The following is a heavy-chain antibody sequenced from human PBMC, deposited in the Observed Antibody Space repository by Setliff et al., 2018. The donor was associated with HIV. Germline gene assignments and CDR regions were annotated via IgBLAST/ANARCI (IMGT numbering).Heavy chain of an antibody. CDR3: ARADYGDFVEY. J-gene: IGHJ4*02. V-gene: IGHV3-23*01. Sequence: LSLSCAASGFTFSRYAMTWVRQAPGKGLEWLSAISGSGGSTYYADSVKGRFPISRDNSKNTLYVQMNSLRAEDTAVYYCARADYGDFVEYWGRGTLVTVSS. D-gene: IGHD4-17*01. CDR2: ISGSGGST. CDR1: GFTFSRYA.